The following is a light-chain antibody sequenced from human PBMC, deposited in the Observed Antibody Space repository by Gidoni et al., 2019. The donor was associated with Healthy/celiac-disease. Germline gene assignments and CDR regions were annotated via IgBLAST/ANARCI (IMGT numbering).Light chain of an antibody. CDR1: QSISSY. CDR3: QQSYSTPRT. J-gene: IGKJ2*01. CDR2: AAS. V-gene: IGKV1-39*01. Sequence: DIQMTQSPSSLSASVGDRVTITCRASQSISSYLNWYQQKPGKAPKLLIYAASSLQSGVPSRFSGSGSGTDVTLTISSRQPEDFATYYCQQSYSTPRTFXQXTKLEIK.